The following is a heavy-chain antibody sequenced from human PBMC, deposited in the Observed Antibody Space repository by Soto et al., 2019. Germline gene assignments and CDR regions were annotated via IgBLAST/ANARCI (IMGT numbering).Heavy chain of an antibody. CDR2: IYYSGST. CDR1: GGSISSYY. D-gene: IGHD6-13*01. V-gene: IGHV4-59*01. J-gene: IGHJ4*02. Sequence: SETLSLTCTVSGGSISSYYWSWIRQPPGKGLEWIGYIYYSGSTNYNPSLKSRVTISVDTSKNQFSLKLSSVTAADTAAYYCARDISGIAAYFDYWGQGTLVTVSS. CDR3: ARDISGIAAYFDY.